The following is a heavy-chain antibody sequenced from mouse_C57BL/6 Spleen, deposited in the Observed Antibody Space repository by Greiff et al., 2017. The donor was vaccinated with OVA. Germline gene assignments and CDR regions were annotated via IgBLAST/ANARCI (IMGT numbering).Heavy chain of an antibody. CDR3: ARQALTGYAMDY. D-gene: IGHD4-1*01. CDR2: INPSNGGT. CDR1: GYTFTSYW. Sequence: QVQLQQPGPELVKPGASVKLSCKASGYTFTSYWMHWVKQRPGQGLEWIGNINPSNGGTNYNEKFKSKATLTVDKSSSTAYMQLSSLTSEDSAVYYCARQALTGYAMDYWGQGTSVTVSS. V-gene: IGHV1-53*01. J-gene: IGHJ4*01.